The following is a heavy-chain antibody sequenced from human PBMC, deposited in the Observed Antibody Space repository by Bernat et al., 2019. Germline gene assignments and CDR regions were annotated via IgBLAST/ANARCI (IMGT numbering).Heavy chain of an antibody. Sequence: EVQLVQSGAEVKKPGESLKISCKGSGYSFTNYWIAWVRQMPGEGLEWMGIIYPDDSDTRYSPAFQGQVTISADKSINTAYLQWSGLKASDSAMYYCARLVFSSGSDAFDIWGQGTMVTVSS. J-gene: IGHJ3*02. V-gene: IGHV5-51*01. CDR3: ARLVFSSGSDAFDI. CDR2: IYPDDSDT. CDR1: GYSFTNYW. D-gene: IGHD3-10*01.